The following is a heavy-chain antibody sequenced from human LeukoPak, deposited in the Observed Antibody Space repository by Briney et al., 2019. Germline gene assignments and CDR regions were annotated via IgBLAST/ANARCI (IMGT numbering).Heavy chain of an antibody. CDR3: ARDGTYDSSGYLDDAFDI. Sequence: GSSVKVSCKASGGTFSSYAISWVRQAPGQGLEWMGGIIPIFGTANYAQKFQGRVTITADESTSTAYMELSSLRSEDTAVYYCARDGTYDSSGYLDDAFDIWGQGTMVTVSS. D-gene: IGHD3-22*01. J-gene: IGHJ3*02. CDR2: IIPIFGTA. CDR1: GGTFSSYA. V-gene: IGHV1-69*01.